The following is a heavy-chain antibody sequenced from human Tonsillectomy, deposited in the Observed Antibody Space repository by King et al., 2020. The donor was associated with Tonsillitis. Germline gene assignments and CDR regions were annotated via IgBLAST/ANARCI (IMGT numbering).Heavy chain of an antibody. V-gene: IGHV4-34*01. CDR3: ATGWYRPDY. J-gene: IGHJ4*02. D-gene: IGHD6-19*01. CDR1: RGSFSGYY. CDR2: INHTGIT. Sequence: VQLPQWGAGLLKPSETLSLTCAVYRGSFSGYYWSWIRQPPGKGLEWIGEINHTGITNYNPSLKSRVIISVDTSKNQFSLKLSSVTAADTATYYCATGWYRPDYWGQGTLVTVSS.